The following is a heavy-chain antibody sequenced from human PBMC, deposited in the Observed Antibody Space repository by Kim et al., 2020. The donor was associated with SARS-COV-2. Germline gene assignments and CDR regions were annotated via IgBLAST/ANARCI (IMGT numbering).Heavy chain of an antibody. D-gene: IGHD3-3*01. CDR1: GGSTSSYY. CDR2: IYYSGST. V-gene: IGHV4-59*08. Sequence: SETLSLTCTVSGGSTSSYYWSWIRQPPGKGLEWIGYIYYSGSTNYNPSLKSRVTISVDTSKNQFSLKLSSVTAADTAVYYCARLRFLEWLDPGPKFDPWGQGTLVTVSS. CDR3: ARLRFLEWLDPGPKFDP. J-gene: IGHJ5*02.